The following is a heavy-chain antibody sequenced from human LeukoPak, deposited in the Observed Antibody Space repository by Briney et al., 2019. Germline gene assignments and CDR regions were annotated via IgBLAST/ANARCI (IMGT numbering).Heavy chain of an antibody. V-gene: IGHV3-33*01. CDR1: GFIFSHYA. CDR2: IWCDGTNR. J-gene: IGHJ4*02. D-gene: IGHD4-11*01. Sequence: GGSLRLSCAASGFIFSHYALHWVRQAPGKGLEWVAVIWCDGTNRYYGDSVKGRFSISRDDSQKRVFLQMNNLRADDTAVYYCARDAQRGFDYSNSLQYWGEGALVTVSS. CDR3: ARDAQRGFDYSNSLQY.